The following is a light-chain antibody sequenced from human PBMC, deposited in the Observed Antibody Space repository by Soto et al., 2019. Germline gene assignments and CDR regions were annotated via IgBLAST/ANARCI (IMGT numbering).Light chain of an antibody. CDR1: SSDVGGYNY. CDR3: SSYTNSNTLV. J-gene: IGLJ1*01. Sequence: QSVLTQPASVSGSPGQSITISCTGTSSDVGGYNYVSWYQQYPGKVPKLMIYDVSNRPSGVSDRFSGSKSGNTASLTISGLQAEDEADYYCSSYTNSNTLVFGTGTKVTVL. CDR2: DVS. V-gene: IGLV2-14*01.